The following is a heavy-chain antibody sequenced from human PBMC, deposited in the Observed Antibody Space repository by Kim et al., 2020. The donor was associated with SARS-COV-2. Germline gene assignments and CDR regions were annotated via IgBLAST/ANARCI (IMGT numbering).Heavy chain of an antibody. Sequence: GGSLRLSCAASGFTFSSYSMNWVRQAQGKGLEWVSSISSSSSYIYYADSVKGRFTISRDNAKNSLYLQMNSLRAEDTAVYYCARDKNLPRPAVAGSFDYWGQGTLVTVSS. CDR1: GFTFSSYS. D-gene: IGHD6-19*01. CDR2: ISSSSSYI. J-gene: IGHJ4*02. CDR3: ARDKNLPRPAVAGSFDY. V-gene: IGHV3-21*01.